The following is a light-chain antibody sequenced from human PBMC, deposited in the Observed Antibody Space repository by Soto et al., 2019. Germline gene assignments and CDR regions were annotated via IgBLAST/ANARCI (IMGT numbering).Light chain of an antibody. CDR2: KAS. V-gene: IGKV1-5*03. CDR3: QQYGSSQWT. CDR1: QTFSSC. Sequence: TQSPSTLSVSVGERVTITCRASQTFSSCLAWYQQKPGQAPKLLIYKASKLATGVPSRFSGSGSGTEFTLTISRLEPEDFAAYYCQQYGSSQWTFGQGTKVDI. J-gene: IGKJ1*01.